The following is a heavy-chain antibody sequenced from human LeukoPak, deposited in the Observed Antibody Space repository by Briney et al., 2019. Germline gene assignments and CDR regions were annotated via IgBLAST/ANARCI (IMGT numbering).Heavy chain of an antibody. CDR2: IRAYNGNT. CDR3: ARIGSGSYINNWFDP. Sequence: GASVKVSCKASGYTFTSYGISWVRQAPGQGLEWMGWIRAYNGNTNYAQKLQGRVTMTTDTSTSTAYMELRSLRSDDTAVYYCARIGSGSYINNWFDPWGQGTLVTVSS. V-gene: IGHV1-18*01. CDR1: GYTFTSYG. D-gene: IGHD3-10*01. J-gene: IGHJ5*02.